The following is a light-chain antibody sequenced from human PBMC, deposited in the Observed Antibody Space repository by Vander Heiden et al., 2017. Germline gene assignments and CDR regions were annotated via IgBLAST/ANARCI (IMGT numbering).Light chain of an antibody. J-gene: IGKJ4*01. Sequence: EIVLTLSPATLSLPPGARATPSCRARQSVSSSYLAWYQQKPGQAPRLLIYGASSRATGIPDRFSGSGSGTDFTLTISRLEPEDFAVYYCQQYGSSLLTFGGGTKVEIK. CDR1: QSVSSSY. CDR2: GAS. CDR3: QQYGSSLLT. V-gene: IGKV3-20*01.